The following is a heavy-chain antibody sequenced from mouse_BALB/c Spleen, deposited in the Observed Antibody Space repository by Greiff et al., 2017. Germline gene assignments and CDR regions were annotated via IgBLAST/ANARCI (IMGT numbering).Heavy chain of an antibody. V-gene: IGHV1S56*01. CDR1: GYTFTSYD. J-gene: IGHJ4*01. CDR2: IYPGDGST. Sequence: VQLQQSGAELMKPGALVKISCKASGYTFTSYDINWVKQRPGQGLEWIGWIYPGDGSTKYNEKFKGKATLTADKSSSTAYMQLSSLTSENSAVYFCARSGTTVVATDYAMDYWGQGTSVTVSS. CDR3: ARSGTTVVATDYAMDY. D-gene: IGHD1-1*01.